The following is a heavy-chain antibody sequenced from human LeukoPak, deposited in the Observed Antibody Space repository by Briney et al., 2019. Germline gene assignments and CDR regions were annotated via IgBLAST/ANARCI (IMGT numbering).Heavy chain of an antibody. J-gene: IGHJ2*01. Sequence: GGSLRLSCAASGLTFSSYGMHWVRQVPGKGLEWVAFIRYDGSNKYYVDSVKGRFTISRDNSKNTLYLQMNSLRAEDTAVYYCAKDTASSWWYFDLWGRGTLVTVSS. CDR1: GLTFSSYG. CDR3: AKDTASSWWYFDL. V-gene: IGHV3-30*02. D-gene: IGHD5-18*01. CDR2: IRYDGSNK.